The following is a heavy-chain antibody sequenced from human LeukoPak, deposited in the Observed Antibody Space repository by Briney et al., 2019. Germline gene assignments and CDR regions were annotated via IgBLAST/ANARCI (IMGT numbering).Heavy chain of an antibody. CDR2: ISAYNGNT. Sequence: GASVKVSCKASGYTFTSYGISWVRRAPGQGLEWMGWISAYNGNTNYAQKLQGRVTMTTDTSTSTAYMELRSLRSDDTAVYYCARDSFTAAGVDFDYWGQGTLVTVSS. J-gene: IGHJ4*02. CDR3: ARDSFTAAGVDFDY. CDR1: GYTFTSYG. D-gene: IGHD2-15*01. V-gene: IGHV1-18*01.